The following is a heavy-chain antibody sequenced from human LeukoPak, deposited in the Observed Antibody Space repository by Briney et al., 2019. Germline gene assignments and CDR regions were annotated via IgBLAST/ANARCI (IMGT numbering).Heavy chain of an antibody. CDR3: AYRNNFEY. CDR1: GFSFSGHW. J-gene: IGHJ4*01. D-gene: IGHD1-26*01. Sequence: GGSLRLSCAASGFSFSGHWMNWVRQPPGKGLEWVANIKPDGSEKYYVDSVKGRFTISRDDAKRTVDLQMDNLRAEDTAIYYCAYRNNFEYWGQGTLVTVSS. CDR2: IKPDGSEK. V-gene: IGHV3-7*05.